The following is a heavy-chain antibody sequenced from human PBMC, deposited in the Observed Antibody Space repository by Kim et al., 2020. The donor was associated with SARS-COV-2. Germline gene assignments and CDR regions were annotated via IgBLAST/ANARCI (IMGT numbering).Heavy chain of an antibody. CDR2: INPSGGST. CDR1: GYTFTSYY. D-gene: IGHD6-13*01. Sequence: ASVKVSCKASGYTFTSYYMHWVRQAPGQGLEWMGIINPSGGSTSYTQKFQGRVTMTRDTSTSTVYMELSSLRSEDTAVYYCARTNIAAAGGEYFQHWGQGTLVTVSS. J-gene: IGHJ1*01. V-gene: IGHV1-46*01. CDR3: ARTNIAAAGGEYFQH.